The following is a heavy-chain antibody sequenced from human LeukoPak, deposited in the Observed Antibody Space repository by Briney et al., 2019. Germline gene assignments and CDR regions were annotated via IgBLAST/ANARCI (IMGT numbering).Heavy chain of an antibody. CDR2: ISYDANDK. CDR3: ARDRGQWLVYFDY. V-gene: IGHV3-30-3*01. Sequence: GGSLRLSCAASGFTFSSYEMNWVRQAPGKGLEWVAVISYDANDKYYADSVKGRFTISRDNSKNTLYLQMNSLRAEDTAVYYCARDRGQWLVYFDYWGQGTLVTVSS. J-gene: IGHJ4*02. D-gene: IGHD6-19*01. CDR1: GFTFSSYE.